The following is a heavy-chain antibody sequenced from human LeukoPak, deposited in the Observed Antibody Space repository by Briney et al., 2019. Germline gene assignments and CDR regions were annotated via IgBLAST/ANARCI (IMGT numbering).Heavy chain of an antibody. V-gene: IGHV4-4*07. CDR1: GGSISSYY. CDR3: ARGEQWLANWFDP. CDR2: IYTSGST. J-gene: IGHJ5*02. Sequence: PSETLSLTCTVTGGSISSYYWSWIRQPAGKGLEWIGRIYTSGSTNYNPSLKGRVTMSVDTSKNQFSLKLSSVTAADTAVYYCARGEQWLANWFDPWGQGTLVTVSS. D-gene: IGHD6-19*01.